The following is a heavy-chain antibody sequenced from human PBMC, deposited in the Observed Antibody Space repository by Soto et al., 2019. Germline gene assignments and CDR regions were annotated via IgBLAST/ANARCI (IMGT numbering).Heavy chain of an antibody. Sequence: HPWGSLRSSCAASVFTFDDYTMHWVRQAPGKGLEWVSLISWDGGSTYYADSVKGRFTISRDNSKNSLYLQMNSLRTEDTALYYCAKDRGPITYYYDSSGFDYWGQGTLVTVSS. CDR1: VFTFDDYT. CDR2: ISWDGGST. J-gene: IGHJ4*02. CDR3: AKDRGPITYYYDSSGFDY. V-gene: IGHV3-43*01. D-gene: IGHD3-22*01.